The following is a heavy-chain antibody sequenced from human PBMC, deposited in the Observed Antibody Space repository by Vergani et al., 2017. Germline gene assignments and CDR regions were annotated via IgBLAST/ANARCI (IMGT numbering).Heavy chain of an antibody. V-gene: IGHV4-31*03. CDR3: ARDRYCSGGSCYSGLWFDP. CDR1: GGSISSGGYY. CDR2: IYYSGST. Sequence: QVQLQESGPGLVKPSQTLSLTCTVSGGSISSGGYYWSWIRQHPGKGLEWIGYIYYSGSTYYNPSLKSRVTISVDTSKNQFSLKLSSVTAADTAVYYCARDRYCSGGSCYSGLWFDPWGQGTLVTVSS. J-gene: IGHJ5*02. D-gene: IGHD2-15*01.